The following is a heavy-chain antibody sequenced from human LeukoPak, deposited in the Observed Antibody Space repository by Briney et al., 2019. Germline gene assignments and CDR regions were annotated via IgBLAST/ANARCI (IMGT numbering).Heavy chain of an antibody. CDR3: ARTPIYYYDNSGYYN. CDR2: IYPSGST. J-gene: IGHJ4*02. Sequence: PSETLSLTCTVSGASLSSGSYYWSWIRQPAGKGLEWIGRIYPSGSTDYNPSLKSRVTMSVDTSKKQFSLKLSSVTAADTAVYYCARTPIYYYDNSGYYNWGQGTLVTVSS. CDR1: GASLSSGSYY. V-gene: IGHV4-61*02. D-gene: IGHD3-22*01.